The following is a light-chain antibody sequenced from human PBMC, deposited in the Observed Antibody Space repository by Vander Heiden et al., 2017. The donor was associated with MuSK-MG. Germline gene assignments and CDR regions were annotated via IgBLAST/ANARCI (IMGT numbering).Light chain of an antibody. CDR3: QQSDSTPLYT. J-gene: IGKJ2*01. Sequence: AQSPSSLSASVGDRVTITCRASQSISSYLNWYQQKPGKAPKLLIYAASSLQSGVPSRFSGSGSGTDFTLTISSRQPEDFAAYYCQQSDSTPLYTFGQGTKLDIK. CDR2: AAS. CDR1: QSISSY. V-gene: IGKV1-39*01.